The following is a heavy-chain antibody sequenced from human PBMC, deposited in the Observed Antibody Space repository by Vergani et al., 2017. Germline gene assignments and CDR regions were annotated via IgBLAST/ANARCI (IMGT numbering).Heavy chain of an antibody. Sequence: QVQLQESGPGLVKPSETLSLTCTVSGDSIISRSYYWGWIRQPPGKGLEWIGSIYNSGNGDSSSSLKSRVTISADTSKNQFPLRLTSVTAADTAVYYCASGKYYSDSTSHFRGRYFDVWGRGTLVTVPS. CDR2: IYNSGNG. V-gene: IGHV4-39*01. CDR3: ASGKYYSDSTSHFRGRYFDV. J-gene: IGHJ2*01. D-gene: IGHD3-16*01. CDR1: GDSIISRSYY.